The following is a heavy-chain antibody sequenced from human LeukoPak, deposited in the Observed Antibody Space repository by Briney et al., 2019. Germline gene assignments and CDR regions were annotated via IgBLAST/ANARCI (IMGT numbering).Heavy chain of an antibody. J-gene: IGHJ4*02. D-gene: IGHD1-26*01. Sequence: GGSLRLSCAASGFTFSSYGMSWVRQAPGKGLEWVSAISGSGGRTFYADSVKGRFTVSRDNSKNSLYLQMSSLTAADTAVYYCAKDRSIGTYYTFDHWGQGTLVTVSS. CDR2: ISGSGGRT. CDR3: AKDRSIGTYYTFDH. CDR1: GFTFSSYG. V-gene: IGHV3-23*01.